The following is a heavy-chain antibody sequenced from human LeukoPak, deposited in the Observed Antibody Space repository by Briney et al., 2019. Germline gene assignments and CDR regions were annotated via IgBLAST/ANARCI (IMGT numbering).Heavy chain of an antibody. CDR3: SRGYYYRT. Sequence: PSETLSLTCTVSGGSVGSDNSYWNWIRQPAGKGLEWIGRIYADGSSTYNPSLKSRVTILVDTSKNQFSLRLTSMTAADPAVYYCSRGYYYRTWGQGTLVTVSS. D-gene: IGHD3-10*01. J-gene: IGHJ4*02. V-gene: IGHV4-61*02. CDR2: IYADGSS. CDR1: GGSVGSDNSY.